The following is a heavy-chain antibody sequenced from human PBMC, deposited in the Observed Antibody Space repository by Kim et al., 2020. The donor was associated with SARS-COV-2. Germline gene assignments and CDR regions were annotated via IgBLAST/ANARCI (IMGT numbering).Heavy chain of an antibody. D-gene: IGHD6-13*01. CDR2: IYPGDSDT. J-gene: IGHJ4*02. CDR1: LYLFTSYW. Sequence: SFNSSLYLFTSYWIGFVRPMPGKGLEWMGIIYPGDSDTIYSPSFQGQVTISADKSISTAYLQWSSLKASDTAMYYCARGLSSSLGFFDYWGQGTLVSVSS. V-gene: IGHV5-51*01. CDR3: ARGLSSSLGFFDY.